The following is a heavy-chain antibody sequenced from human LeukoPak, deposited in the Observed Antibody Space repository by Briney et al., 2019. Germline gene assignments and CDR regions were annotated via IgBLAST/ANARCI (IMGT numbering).Heavy chain of an antibody. CDR3: ARAGPVGSGHAGFYSDY. D-gene: IGHD5-12*01. J-gene: IGHJ4*02. V-gene: IGHV1-2*02. CDR2: IRLRDGGA. Sequence: ASVKVSCKASGFSFTTYYLYWMRQAPGRGLEWMGWIRLRDGGATYAQRFQDRFIMTTDTSINTASMELRNLRSDDTAVYFCARAGPVGSGHAGFYSDYWGQGTLVTVSS. CDR1: GFSFTTYY.